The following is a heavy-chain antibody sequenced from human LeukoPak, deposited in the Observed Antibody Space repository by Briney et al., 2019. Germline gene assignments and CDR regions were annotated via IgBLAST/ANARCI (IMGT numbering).Heavy chain of an antibody. D-gene: IGHD4-23*01. CDR3: ARAAGNSAAYYFDY. Sequence: ASVKVSCKASGYAFTSYYMHWVRQAPGQGLEWMGIINPSGGSTSYAQKFQGSVTMTRDTSTSTVYMELSSLRSDDTAVYFCARAAGNSAAYYFDYWGQGTLVTVSS. CDR1: GYAFTSYY. V-gene: IGHV1-46*01. CDR2: INPSGGST. J-gene: IGHJ4*02.